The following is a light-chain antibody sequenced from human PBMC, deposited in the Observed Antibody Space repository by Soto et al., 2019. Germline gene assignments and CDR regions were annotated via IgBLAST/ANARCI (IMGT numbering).Light chain of an antibody. CDR2: GAS. V-gene: IGKV3-20*01. CDR1: QSVSSSY. J-gene: IGKJ1*01. Sequence: EIVLTQSPGTLSLSPGERATLSCRSSQSVSSSYLAWYQQKPGQAPRLLIYGASSRATGIPDRFGGCVSGTGFTFAISRLEPDDFALYDCQEYGCSPGTFGQGTKVEIK. CDR3: QEYGCSPGT.